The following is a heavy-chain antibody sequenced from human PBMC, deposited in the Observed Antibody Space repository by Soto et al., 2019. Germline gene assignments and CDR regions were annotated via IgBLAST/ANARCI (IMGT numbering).Heavy chain of an antibody. Sequence: QVQLVQSGAEVKKPGASVKVSCKASGYTLIMYYIHWMRQAPGQGLEWMGLINPSGGSTIYAQKFQGRVTMTRDTSTSTVYMDLSSLRSEDTAVYYCARSPYSSGYYYAIDYWGQGTQLTVSS. CDR3: ARSPYSSGYYYAIDY. CDR1: GYTLIMYY. V-gene: IGHV1-46*01. D-gene: IGHD3-22*01. J-gene: IGHJ4*02. CDR2: INPSGGST.